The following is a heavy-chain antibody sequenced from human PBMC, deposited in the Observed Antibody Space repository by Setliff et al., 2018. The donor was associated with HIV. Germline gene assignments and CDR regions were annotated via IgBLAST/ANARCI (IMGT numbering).Heavy chain of an antibody. CDR3: ARERFMVRGELGRTFDY. CDR2: IYYSGSS. Sequence: LSLTCTVSGGSISNSSYYWGWIRQPPGKGLEWIGSIYYSGSSYYNASLKSRVTISIDTSKNQFSLKLSSVTAADTAVYYCARERFMVRGELGRTFDYWGQGTLVTVSS. V-gene: IGHV4-39*07. CDR1: GGSISNSSYY. J-gene: IGHJ4*02. D-gene: IGHD3-10*01.